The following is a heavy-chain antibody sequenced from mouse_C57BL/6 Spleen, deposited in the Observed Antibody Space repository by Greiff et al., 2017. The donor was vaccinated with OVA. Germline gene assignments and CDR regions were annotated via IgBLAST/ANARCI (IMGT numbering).Heavy chain of an antibody. V-gene: IGHV5-16*01. CDR2: INYDGSST. CDR3: ARDNGNYPYYAMDY. D-gene: IGHD2-1*01. J-gene: IGHJ4*01. CDR1: GFTFSDYY. Sequence: EVKLVESEGGLVQPGRSMKLSCTASGFTFSDYYMAWVRQVPEKGLEWVANINYDGSSTYYLDSLKSRFIISRDNAKNILYLQMSSLKSEDTATYYCARDNGNYPYYAMDYWGQGTSVTVSS.